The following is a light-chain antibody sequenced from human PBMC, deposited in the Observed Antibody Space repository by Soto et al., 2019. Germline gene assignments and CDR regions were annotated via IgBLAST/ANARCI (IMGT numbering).Light chain of an antibody. CDR1: QTVSSSY. CDR2: GAS. Sequence: EIVLTQSPGTLSLSPGDRATLSCRASQTVSSSYLAWYQQKPGQAPRLLISGASTRATGVPARFSGSGSGTEFTLTISSLQSEDFAVYYCQQCNDWPWTFGQGTKVDIK. V-gene: IGKV3-15*01. J-gene: IGKJ1*01. CDR3: QQCNDWPWT.